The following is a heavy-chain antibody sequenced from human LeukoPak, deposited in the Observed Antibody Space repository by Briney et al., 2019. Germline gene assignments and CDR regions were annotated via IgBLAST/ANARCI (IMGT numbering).Heavy chain of an antibody. J-gene: IGHJ4*02. Sequence: GASVKVSCKASGYTFSNYGISWLRQAPGQGPEWMGWIGAYNGNTNYAQKLQGRVTMTTDTSTSTAYMELRSLRSDDTAVYYCARETYGDFKEFHYWGQGTLVTVSS. D-gene: IGHD4-17*01. CDR2: IGAYNGNT. CDR1: GYTFSNYG. CDR3: ARETYGDFKEFHY. V-gene: IGHV1-18*01.